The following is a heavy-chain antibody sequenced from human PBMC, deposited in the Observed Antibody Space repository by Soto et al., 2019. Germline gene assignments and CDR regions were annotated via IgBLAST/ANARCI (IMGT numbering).Heavy chain of an antibody. CDR2: INHSGST. CDR1: GGSFSGYY. J-gene: IGHJ1*01. CDR3: ASTVGAEYFQH. Sequence: PSETLSLTCAVYGGSFSGYYWSWIRQPPGKGLEWIGEINHSGSTNYNPSLKSRVTISVDTSKNQFSLKLSSVTAADTAVYYCASTVGAEYFQHWGQGTLVTVSS. V-gene: IGHV4-34*01. D-gene: IGHD4-17*01.